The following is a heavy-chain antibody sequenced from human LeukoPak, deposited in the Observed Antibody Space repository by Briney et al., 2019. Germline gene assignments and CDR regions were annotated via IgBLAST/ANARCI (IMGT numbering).Heavy chain of an antibody. CDR1: GSTVSSNY. V-gene: IGHV3-53*01. CDR3: ASPTSGQSFDI. J-gene: IGHJ3*02. D-gene: IGHD6-19*01. Sequence: GGSLRLSCAASGSTVSSNYMSWVRLAPGKGLEWVSLIYPSGNTYYADSVKGRFTISRDNSKNTLYLQMNSLRAEDTAVYYCASPTSGQSFDIWGQGTMVTVSS. CDR2: IYPSGNT.